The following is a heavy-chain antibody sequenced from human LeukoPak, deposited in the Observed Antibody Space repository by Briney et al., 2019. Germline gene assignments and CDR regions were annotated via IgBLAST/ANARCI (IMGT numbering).Heavy chain of an antibody. J-gene: IGHJ4*02. CDR1: GFTFSSYG. V-gene: IGHV3-30*02. D-gene: IGHD2-8*01. CDR2: IRYDGSNK. Sequence: GGSLRLSCAASGFTFSSYGMHWVRQAPGKGLEWVAFIRYDGSNKYYADSVKGRFTISRDNSKNTLYLQMNSLRAEDTAVYYCAKDRYCTNGVCYRFDYWGQGTLVTVPS. CDR3: AKDRYCTNGVCYRFDY.